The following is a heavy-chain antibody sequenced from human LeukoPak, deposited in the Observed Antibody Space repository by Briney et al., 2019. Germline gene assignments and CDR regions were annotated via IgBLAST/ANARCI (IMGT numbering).Heavy chain of an antibody. CDR1: GYTFTSYG. CDR3: ARDLEKYNWNLGDY. J-gene: IGHJ4*02. V-gene: IGHV1-18*01. D-gene: IGHD1-1*01. CDR2: ISAYNGNT. Sequence: ASVKVSCKASGYTFTSYGISWVRQAPGQGLEWMRWISAYNGNTNYAQKLQGRVTMTTDTSTSTAYIELRSLRSDDTAVYYCARDLEKYNWNLGDYWGQGTLVTVSS.